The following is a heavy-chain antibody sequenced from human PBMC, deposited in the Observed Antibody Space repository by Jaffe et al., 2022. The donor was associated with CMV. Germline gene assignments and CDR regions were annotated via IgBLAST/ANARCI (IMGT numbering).Heavy chain of an antibody. Sequence: EVQLVESGGGLVQPGRSLRLSCETSGFTFDEYGMHWVRQAPGKGLEWISGISWNSRSIGYADSVKGRFTISRDNAKNSLYLQMNSLRTDDTAFYYCAKEAYSLGSYGGEGFSYWGQGTLVTVSS. J-gene: IGHJ4*02. CDR1: GFTFDEYG. V-gene: IGHV3-9*01. D-gene: IGHD6-19*01. CDR3: AKEAYSLGSYGGEGFSY. CDR2: ISWNSRSI.